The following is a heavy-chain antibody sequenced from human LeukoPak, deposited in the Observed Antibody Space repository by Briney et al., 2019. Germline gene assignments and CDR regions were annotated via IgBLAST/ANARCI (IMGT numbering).Heavy chain of an antibody. J-gene: IGHJ4*02. D-gene: IGHD3-10*01. CDR2: INPNSGGT. CDR3: AREIIYYYGSGSEYYFDY. CDR1: GYTFTGYY. Sequence: ASVKVSCKASGYTFTGYYMHWVRQAPGQGLEWMGWINPNSGGTNYAQKFQGRVTMTRDTSISTAYMELSRLRSDDTAVYYCAREIIYYYGSGSEYYFDYWGQGTLVTVSS. V-gene: IGHV1-2*02.